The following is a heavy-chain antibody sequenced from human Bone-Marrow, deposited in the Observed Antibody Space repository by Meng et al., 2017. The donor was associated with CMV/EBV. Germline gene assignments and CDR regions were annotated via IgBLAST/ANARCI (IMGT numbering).Heavy chain of an antibody. CDR1: GGSISSYY. CDR3: ARDGYYDILTGYYPPGAFDI. Sequence: GSLRLSCTVSGGSISSYYWSWIRQPPGKGLEWIGYIYYSGSTNYNPSLKSRVTISVDTSKNQFSLKLSSVTAADTAVYYCARDGYYDILTGYYPPGAFDIWGQGTMVTASS. CDR2: IYYSGST. J-gene: IGHJ3*02. V-gene: IGHV4-59*01. D-gene: IGHD3-9*01.